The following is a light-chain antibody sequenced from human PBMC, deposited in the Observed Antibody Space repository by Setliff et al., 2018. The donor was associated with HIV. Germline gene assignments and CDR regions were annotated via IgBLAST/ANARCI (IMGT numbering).Light chain of an antibody. CDR2: GVS. Sequence: QSALTQPPSVSGSPGQSVTISCTGTSSDVGSYNRVSWYQQPPGTAPKLMIYGVSNRPSGVPDRFSGSKSGNTASLTISGLQAEDEADYYCCPYRTNITGVFCGGTKVTVL. CDR3: CPYRTNITGV. J-gene: IGLJ3*02. V-gene: IGLV2-18*02. CDR1: SSDVGSYNR.